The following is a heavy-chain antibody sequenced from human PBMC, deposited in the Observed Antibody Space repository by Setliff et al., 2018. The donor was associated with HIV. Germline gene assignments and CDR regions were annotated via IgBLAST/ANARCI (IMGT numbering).Heavy chain of an antibody. CDR2: INTNTGNP. Sequence: ASVKVSCKVSGYTFSSHATNWVRQAPGQGLEWMGWINTNTGNPTYGQGFTGRFVLSLDTSVSTAYLQISSLRAEDTAVYYCARDYYCGRDCYSAFDSWGQGTMVTVSS. J-gene: IGHJ3*02. CDR1: GYTFSSHA. CDR3: ARDYYCGRDCYSAFDS. V-gene: IGHV7-4-1*02. D-gene: IGHD2-21*01.